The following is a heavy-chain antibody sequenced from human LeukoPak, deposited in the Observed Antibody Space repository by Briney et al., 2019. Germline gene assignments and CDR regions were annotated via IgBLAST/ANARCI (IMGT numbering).Heavy chain of an antibody. CDR2: IYGSGVSI. D-gene: IGHD1-26*01. CDR1: GFTFKNYV. CDR3: AKDLGWELPAEAY. V-gene: IGHV3-23*01. J-gene: IGHJ4*02. Sequence: PGGSLRLSCVASGFTFKNYVMNWVRQAPGKGLEWLAPIYGSGVSISYADSVKGRFTISRDNSNNTLYLQMNSLRAEDTAMYYCAKDLGWELPAEAYWGQGILVTVSS.